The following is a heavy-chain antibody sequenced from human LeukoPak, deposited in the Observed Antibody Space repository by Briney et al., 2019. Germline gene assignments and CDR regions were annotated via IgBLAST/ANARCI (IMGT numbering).Heavy chain of an antibody. CDR2: ISGSGGST. CDR3: ARTWSNWFDP. V-gene: IGHV3-21*01. D-gene: IGHD2-15*01. CDR1: GFTFSSYG. J-gene: IGHJ5*02. Sequence: PGGSLRLSCAASGFTFSSYGMHWVRQAPGKGLEWVSAISGSGGSTYYADSVRGRFTISRDNAKKSLYLQLNSLRAEDTAVYYCARTWSNWFDPWGQGTLVTVSS.